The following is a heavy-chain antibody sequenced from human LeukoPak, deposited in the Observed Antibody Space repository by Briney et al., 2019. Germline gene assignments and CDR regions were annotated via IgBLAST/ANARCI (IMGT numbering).Heavy chain of an antibody. Sequence: SETLSLTCTVSGGSISIYYWSWIRQPPGKGLEWIGYIYYSGRTNYSPSLKSRVTISVDTSKNQFSLKLSSVTAADTAVYYCARVINPSVCSGGTCPFDYWGQGTLVTVSS. V-gene: IGHV4-59*01. CDR2: IYYSGRT. J-gene: IGHJ4*02. CDR3: ARVINPSVCSGGTCPFDY. D-gene: IGHD2-15*01. CDR1: GGSISIYY.